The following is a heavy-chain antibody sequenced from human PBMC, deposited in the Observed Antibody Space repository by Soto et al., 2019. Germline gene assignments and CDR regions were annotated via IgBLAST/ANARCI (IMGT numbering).Heavy chain of an antibody. V-gene: IGHV1-46*01. CDR3: ARVGGYSYGGVDY. CDR1: GYTFTSYY. J-gene: IGHJ4*02. D-gene: IGHD5-18*01. Sequence: QVQLVQSGAEVKKPGASVKVSCTASGYTFTSYYMHWVRQAPGQGIELMGIINTSGGSTTYAQKFHGRVTMTRETATSTVYMELSSLRSEDTAVYYCARVGGYSYGGVDYCGQGTVVTVSS. CDR2: INTSGGST.